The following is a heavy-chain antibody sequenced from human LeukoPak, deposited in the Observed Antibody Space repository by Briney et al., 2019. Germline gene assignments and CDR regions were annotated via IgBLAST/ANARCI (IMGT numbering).Heavy chain of an antibody. V-gene: IGHV1-69*06. D-gene: IGHD1-26*01. CDR3: ARESIVGATNDAFDT. CDR1: GGTFSSYA. J-gene: IGHJ3*02. Sequence: SVKVSCKASGGTFSSYAISWVRQAPGQGLEWMGGIIPIFGTANYAQKFQGRVTITADKSTSTAYMELSSLRSEDTAVYYCARESIVGATNDAFDTWGQGTMVTVSS. CDR2: IIPIFGTA.